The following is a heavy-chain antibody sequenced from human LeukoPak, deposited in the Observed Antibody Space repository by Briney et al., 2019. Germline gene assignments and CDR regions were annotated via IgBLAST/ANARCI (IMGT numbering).Heavy chain of an antibody. CDR1: GGSISSSRYY. D-gene: IGHD3-10*01. CDR3: AKYGSGTY. V-gene: IGHV4-39*01. CDR2: IFYTGTT. Sequence: PSENLSLTCSVSGGSISSSRYYWAWIRQPPGKGLEWIGTIFYTGTTDYNPSLNSRDTISIATSKNQFSLKLGSVTARDSAFYYCAKYGSGTYWGQGTMVTVSS. J-gene: IGHJ4*02.